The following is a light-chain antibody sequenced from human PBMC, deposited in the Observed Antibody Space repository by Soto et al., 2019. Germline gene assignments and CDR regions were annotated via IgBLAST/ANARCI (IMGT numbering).Light chain of an antibody. CDR2: VAS. Sequence: IQMTQSPLSLSSSVGDRVTIACQASQDIGKDLGWYQQKPGEPPELLISVASSLESGVPSRFSGSGFGSYFNLTISNLQPEDFATYYCLQDYNYPRTFGQGTKVEL. J-gene: IGKJ1*01. CDR1: QDIGKD. V-gene: IGKV1-6*01. CDR3: LQDYNYPRT.